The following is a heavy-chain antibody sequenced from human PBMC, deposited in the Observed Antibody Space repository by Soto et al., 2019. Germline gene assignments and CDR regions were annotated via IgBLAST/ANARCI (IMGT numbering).Heavy chain of an antibody. CDR1: GFTFDDYA. CDR2: INWNSGSI. D-gene: IGHD3-22*01. J-gene: IGHJ4*02. V-gene: IGHV3-9*01. CDR3: AKDGYHYDTGGYLI. Sequence: PGGSLRLSCAASGFTFDDYAMHWVRQVPGKGLEWVSGINWNSGSIGYGDSVKGRFAISRDNAKNSLHLQMNSLRAEDTAIYYCAKDGYHYDTGGYLIWGQGTLVTVSS.